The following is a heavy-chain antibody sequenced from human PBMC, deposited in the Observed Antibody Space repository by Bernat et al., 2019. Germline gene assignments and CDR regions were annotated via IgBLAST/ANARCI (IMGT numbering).Heavy chain of an antibody. D-gene: IGHD4-17*01. CDR3: TRSHPYGVNAFDI. V-gene: IGHV3-73*01. J-gene: IGHJ3*02. Sequence: EVQLVESWGGLVQPGGSLKLSCAASGFTFSGSAMHWVRQASGKGLEWVGRIRSKANSYATAYAASVKGRFTISRDDSKNTAYLQMNSLKTEDTAVYYCTRSHPYGVNAFDIWGQGTMVTVSS. CDR2: IRSKANSYAT. CDR1: GFTFSGSA.